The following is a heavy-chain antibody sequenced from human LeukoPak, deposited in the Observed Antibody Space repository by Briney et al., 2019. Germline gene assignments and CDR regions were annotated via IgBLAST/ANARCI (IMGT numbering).Heavy chain of an antibody. CDR1: GFTFSSYS. CDR2: ISWNSGSI. D-gene: IGHD3-16*02. CDR3: AKDIAGYTGQFDY. Sequence: GGSLRLSCAASGFTFSSYSMNWVRQAPGKGLEWVSGISWNSGSIGYADSVKGRFTISRDNAKNSLYLQMNSLRAEDMALYYCAKDIAGYTGQFDYWGQGTLVTVSS. J-gene: IGHJ4*02. V-gene: IGHV3-9*03.